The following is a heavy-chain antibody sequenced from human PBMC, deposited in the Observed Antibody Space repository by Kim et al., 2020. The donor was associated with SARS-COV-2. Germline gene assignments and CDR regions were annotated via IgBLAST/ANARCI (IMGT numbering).Heavy chain of an antibody. CDR2: ISGSGGST. CDR3: AKDWDYGSGSPKYYYYGMDV. J-gene: IGHJ6*02. V-gene: IGHV3-23*01. CDR1: GFTFSSYA. D-gene: IGHD3-10*01. Sequence: GGSLRLSCAASGFTFSSYAMNGVRQAPGKGLEWVSAISGSGGSTYYADSVKGRFTISRDNSKNTLYLQMNSLRAEDTAVYYCAKDWDYGSGSPKYYYYGMDVWGQGTTVTVSS.